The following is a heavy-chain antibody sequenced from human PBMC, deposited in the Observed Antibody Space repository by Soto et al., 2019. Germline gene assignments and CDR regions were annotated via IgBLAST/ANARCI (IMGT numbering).Heavy chain of an antibody. J-gene: IGHJ4*02. Sequence: QVQLVESGGGVVQPGRSLRLSCEASGFTFSSYAMHWVRQAPGKGLEWVAVISYEGSNKYYADSVKGRFTISRDNSRNTLYLQMISLRAEDTAVYYCASGYSYGWVFHYWGQGTLVTVSS. CDR2: ISYEGSNK. D-gene: IGHD5-18*01. V-gene: IGHV3-30-3*01. CDR3: ASGYSYGWVFHY. CDR1: GFTFSSYA.